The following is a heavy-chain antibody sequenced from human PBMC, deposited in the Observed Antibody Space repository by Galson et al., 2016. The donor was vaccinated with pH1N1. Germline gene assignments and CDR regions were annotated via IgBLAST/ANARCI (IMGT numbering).Heavy chain of an antibody. J-gene: IGHJ5*02. CDR1: GFSLSTSGVG. Sequence: PALVKPPQTLTLTCTFSGFSLSTSGVGVGWIRQPPGKALEWLALIYWNDDKRYSPSLKSRLTITKDTSKNQVVLTMTNMDPVDTATYYCAHSLSGDYVGWFDPRGPGTLVTVSS. CDR3: AHSLSGDYVGWFDP. D-gene: IGHD4-17*01. V-gene: IGHV2-5*01. CDR2: IYWNDDK.